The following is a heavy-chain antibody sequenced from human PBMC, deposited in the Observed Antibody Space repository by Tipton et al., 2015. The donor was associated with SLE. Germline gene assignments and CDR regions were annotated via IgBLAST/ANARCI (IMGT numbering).Heavy chain of an antibody. J-gene: IGHJ4*02. Sequence: TLSLTCTVSGGSVSSGAFFWSWVRQPPGKGLEWIGYIYNSESTDYNPSLKSRVTISVDTSKNQFSLRLTSVTAADTAVYFCARRDTGYSSSFDYWGRGTLVTVSS. CDR1: GGSVSSGAFF. CDR3: ARRDTGYSSSFDY. D-gene: IGHD6-13*01. CDR2: IYNSEST. V-gene: IGHV4-61*08.